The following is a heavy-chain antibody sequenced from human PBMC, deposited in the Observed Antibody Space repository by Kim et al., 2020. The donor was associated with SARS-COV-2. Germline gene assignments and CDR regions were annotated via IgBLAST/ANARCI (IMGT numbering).Heavy chain of an antibody. CDR2: IYYSGST. D-gene: IGHD6-19*01. J-gene: IGHJ6*02. CDR1: GGSISSSSYY. V-gene: IGHV4-39*01. CDR3: ASNSLAVAGTWGGIMIHPFAPYGMDV. Sequence: SETLSLTCTVSGGSISSSSYYWGWIRQPPGKGLEWIGSIYYSGSTYYNPSLKSRVTISVDTSKNQFSLKLSSVTAADTAVYYCASNSLAVAGTWGGIMIHPFAPYGMDVWGQGTTVTVSS.